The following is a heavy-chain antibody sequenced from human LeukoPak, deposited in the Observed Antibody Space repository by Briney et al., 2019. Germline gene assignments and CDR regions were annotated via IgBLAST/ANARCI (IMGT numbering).Heavy chain of an antibody. CDR1: GGSISSYF. J-gene: IGHJ4*02. CDR2: ISYGGST. D-gene: IGHD3-9*01. V-gene: IGHV4-59*01. CDR3: ASNYYDILTGYSV. Sequence: PSETLSLTCIVSGGSISSYFWSWIRQPPRKGLEWIGYISYGGSTNYNPSLKSRVTISVDTSKNQFSLKMTSVTAADMAVYYCASNYYDILTGYSVWGQGTLVTVSS.